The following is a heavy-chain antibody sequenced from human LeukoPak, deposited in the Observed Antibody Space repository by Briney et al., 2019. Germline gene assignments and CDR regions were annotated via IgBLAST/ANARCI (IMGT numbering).Heavy chain of an antibody. CDR3: ARDRAVTTNFDY. CDR2: IYYSGST. Sequence: SETLSLTCTVSGGSISSYYWSWIRQPAGKGLEWIGYIYYSGSTNYNPSLKSRVTISVDTSKNQFSLKLSSVTAADTAVYYCARDRAVTTNFDYWSQGTLVTVSS. J-gene: IGHJ4*02. V-gene: IGHV4-59*01. D-gene: IGHD4-17*01. CDR1: GGSISSYY.